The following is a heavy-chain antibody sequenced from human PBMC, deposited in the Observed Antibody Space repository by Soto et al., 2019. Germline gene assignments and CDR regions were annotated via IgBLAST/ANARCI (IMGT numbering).Heavy chain of an antibody. D-gene: IGHD3-3*01. V-gene: IGHV4-39*01. CDR1: GCSMSSSGYY. Sequence: TSETLSLHCPVSGCSMSSSGYYWGWIRQPPGKGLEWIGSIYYSGSTYYNPSLKSRVTISVDTSKNQFSLKLSSVTAADTAVYYCARSNLRYDFWSGYGGGAFDIWGQGTMVTVSS. J-gene: IGHJ3*02. CDR3: ARSNLRYDFWSGYGGGAFDI. CDR2: IYYSGST.